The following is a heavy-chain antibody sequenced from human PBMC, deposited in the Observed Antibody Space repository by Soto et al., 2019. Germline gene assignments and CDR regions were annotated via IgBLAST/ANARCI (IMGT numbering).Heavy chain of an antibody. CDR1: GFTFTNYA. D-gene: IGHD6-13*01. CDR3: AKELSSMWFPLDY. V-gene: IGHV3-23*01. Sequence: GGSLRLSCATSGFTFTNYAMSWVRQAPGKGLEWVSSISGSGGSTWYADSVKGRFTISSDNSKKTLYLQMNSLRVEDTAVYYCAKELSSMWFPLDYWGQGTLVTV. CDR2: ISGSGGST. J-gene: IGHJ4*02.